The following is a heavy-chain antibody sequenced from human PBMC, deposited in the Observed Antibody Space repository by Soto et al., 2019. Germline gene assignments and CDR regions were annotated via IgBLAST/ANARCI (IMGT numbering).Heavy chain of an antibody. CDR3: ARGGYYFSYGMDV. CDR1: GGSISSGGYY. J-gene: IGHJ6*02. CDR2: IYYSGST. Sequence: SETLSLTCTVSGGSISSGGYYWSWIRQHPGRVLEYIGYIYYSGSTSYNPSLKSRVTISVDTSKSQFSLKLSSVTAADMAMYYCARGGYYFSYGMDVWGQGTTVTVSS. V-gene: IGHV4-31*03.